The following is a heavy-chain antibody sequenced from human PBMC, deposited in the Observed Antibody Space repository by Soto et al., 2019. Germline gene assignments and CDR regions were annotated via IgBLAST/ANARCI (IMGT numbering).Heavy chain of an antibody. V-gene: IGHV4-39*01. CDR3: ASSDIVVVEHATDAFDI. Sequence: SETLSLTCTVSGGSISSSSYYWGWIRQPPGKGLEWIGSIYYSGSTYYNPSLKSRVTISVDTSKNQFSLKLSSVTAADTAVYYCASSDIVVVEHATDAFDIWGQGTMVTVSS. CDR2: IYYSGST. D-gene: IGHD2-15*01. CDR1: GGSISSSSYY. J-gene: IGHJ3*02.